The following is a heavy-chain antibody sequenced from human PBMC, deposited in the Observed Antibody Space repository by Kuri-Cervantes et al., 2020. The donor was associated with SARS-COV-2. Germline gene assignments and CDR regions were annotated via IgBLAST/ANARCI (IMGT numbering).Heavy chain of an antibody. Sequence: GGSLRLFCAASGFTFSSYAMSWVRQAPGKGLVWVSRINSDGSSTSYADSVKGRFTISRDNAKNTLYLQMNSLRAEDTAVYYCARAEWELLPDYHYYYGMDVWGQGTTVT. CDR1: GFTFSSYA. CDR3: ARAEWELLPDYHYYYGMDV. V-gene: IGHV3-74*01. D-gene: IGHD1-26*01. J-gene: IGHJ6*02. CDR2: INSDGSST.